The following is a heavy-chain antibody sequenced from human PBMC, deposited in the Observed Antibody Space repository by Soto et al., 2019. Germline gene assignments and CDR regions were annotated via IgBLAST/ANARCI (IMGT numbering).Heavy chain of an antibody. Sequence: GGSLRLSCAASGFTVSSNYMSWVRQAPGKGLEWVSVIYSGGSTYYADSVKGRFTISRDNSKNTLYLQMNSLRAEDTAVYYCAKDPGYYYDSSGYPLYGMDVWGQGTTVTVSS. J-gene: IGHJ6*02. CDR3: AKDPGYYYDSSGYPLYGMDV. CDR1: GFTVSSNY. CDR2: IYSGGST. D-gene: IGHD3-22*01. V-gene: IGHV3-66*02.